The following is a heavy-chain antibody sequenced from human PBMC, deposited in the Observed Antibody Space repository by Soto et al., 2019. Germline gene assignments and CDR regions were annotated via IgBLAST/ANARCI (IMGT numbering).Heavy chain of an antibody. J-gene: IGHJ6*03. V-gene: IGHV1-3*01. CDR3: ARGHLAVVPVASWFYYMDV. Sequence: VQLVQSGAEVQKPGASVKVPCKASGYTFSNYAVHWVRQAPGQRLEWMGWINAGNGNTRYSQKFQGRVTISRDTSARTVYMELNGLRSEDTAVYFCARGHLAVVPVASWFYYMDVWGNGTTVTVSS. D-gene: IGHD2-2*01. CDR2: INAGNGNT. CDR1: GYTFSNYA.